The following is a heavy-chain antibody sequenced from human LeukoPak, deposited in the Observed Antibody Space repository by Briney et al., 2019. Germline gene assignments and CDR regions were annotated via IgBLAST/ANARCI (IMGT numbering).Heavy chain of an antibody. D-gene: IGHD2-2*01. CDR2: IKQDGSEK. CDR1: GFTFSSYW. CDR3: ARLNPHCSSTSCYWSQTYWYYMDV. J-gene: IGHJ6*03. V-gene: IGHV3-7*01. Sequence: LPGGSLRLSCAASGFTFSSYWMSCVRQAPGKGLEWVANIKQDGSEKYYVDSVKGRFTISRDNAKNSLYLQMNSLRAEDTAVYYCARLNPHCSSTSCYWSQTYWYYMDVWGKGTTVTVSS.